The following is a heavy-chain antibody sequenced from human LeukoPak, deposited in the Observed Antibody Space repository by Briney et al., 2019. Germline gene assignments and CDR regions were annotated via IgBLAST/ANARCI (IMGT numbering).Heavy chain of an antibody. J-gene: IGHJ4*02. CDR2: VSGSGGST. Sequence: GGSLRLSCAASGFTVRSDYMSWVRQAPGKGLEWVSAVSGSGGSTNYADSVQGRFTISRDTSKNTLYLQMNSLRVEDTAVYYCAREMSTAYYFDYWGQGTLVTASS. V-gene: IGHV3-23*01. CDR3: AREMSTAYYFDY. CDR1: GFTVRSDY. D-gene: IGHD2-2*01.